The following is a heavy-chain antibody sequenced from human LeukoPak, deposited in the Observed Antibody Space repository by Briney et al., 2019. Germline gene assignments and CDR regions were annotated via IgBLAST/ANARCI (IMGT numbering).Heavy chain of an antibody. CDR1: VLNINRYW. J-gene: IGHJ4*02. CDR2: INREGSSI. Sequence: PGVPLRLFCTASVLNINRYWKLWVRDATGGGVVGVARINREGSSIDYADSVKGRFTLSRDYAKNTLYLQLNSLRAEDTAMYYCVLGHYGGFFDYWGQGTLVTVSS. D-gene: IGHD4-23*01. V-gene: IGHV3-74*01. CDR3: VLGHYGGFFDY.